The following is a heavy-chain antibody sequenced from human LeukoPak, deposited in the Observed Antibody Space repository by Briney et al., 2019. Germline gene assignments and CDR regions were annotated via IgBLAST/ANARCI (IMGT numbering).Heavy chain of an antibody. V-gene: IGHV3-23*01. Sequence: GGSLRLSCAASGFTFSNYAMSWVRQAPGKGLEWVSIISGSGDNTFYADSVKGRFTISRDNSKNTLYLQMNSLRAEGTAVYYCARLITNYGYFDLWGRGTLVTVSS. CDR1: GFTFSNYA. D-gene: IGHD3-10*01. J-gene: IGHJ2*01. CDR2: ISGSGDNT. CDR3: ARLITNYGYFDL.